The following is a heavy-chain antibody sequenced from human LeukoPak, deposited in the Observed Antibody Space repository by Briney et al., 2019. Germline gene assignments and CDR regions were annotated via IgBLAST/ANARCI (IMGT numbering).Heavy chain of an antibody. V-gene: IGHV1-18*01. CDR1: GYTFTSYG. CDR2: ISAYNGNT. Sequence: ASVKVSCKASGYTFTSYGISWVRQAPGQGLVWMGWISAYNGNTNYAQKLQGRVTMTTDTSTSTAYMELRSLRSDDTAVYYCARSPIMITFGGEKYFDYWGQGTLVTVSS. J-gene: IGHJ4*02. CDR3: ARSPIMITFGGEKYFDY. D-gene: IGHD3-16*01.